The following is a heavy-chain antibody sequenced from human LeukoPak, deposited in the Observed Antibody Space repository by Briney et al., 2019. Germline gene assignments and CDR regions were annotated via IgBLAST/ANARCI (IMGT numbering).Heavy chain of an antibody. CDR1: GSGFTSYW. V-gene: IGHV5-51*01. Sequence: GESLKISFKGSGSGFTSYWIGWGRPMPGKGVGGMGIIYPGDSDTRYSPSFQGQVTISPDKSISTAYLQWSSLKASDTAMYYCARFNSYGPNWFDHWGQGTLVTVSS. J-gene: IGHJ5*02. CDR2: IYPGDSDT. CDR3: ARFNSYGPNWFDH. D-gene: IGHD5-18*01.